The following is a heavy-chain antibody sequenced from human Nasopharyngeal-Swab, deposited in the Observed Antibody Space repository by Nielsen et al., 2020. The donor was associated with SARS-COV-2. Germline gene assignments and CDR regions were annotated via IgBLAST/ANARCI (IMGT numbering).Heavy chain of an antibody. D-gene: IGHD2-2*01. Sequence: WIRQPPGKGLEWIGETRHSGSGNYKPSLNSRASMSVDASKNQFSLKLDSVTAADTAVYYCARGGRHGCSSANRPCAIDVWGQGATVTVSS. V-gene: IGHV4-34*01. CDR2: TRHSGSG. J-gene: IGHJ6*02. CDR3: ARGGRHGCSSANRPCAIDV.